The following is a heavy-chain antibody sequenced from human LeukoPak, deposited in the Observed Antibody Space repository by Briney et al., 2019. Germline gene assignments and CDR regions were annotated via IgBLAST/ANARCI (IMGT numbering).Heavy chain of an antibody. D-gene: IGHD3-10*01. V-gene: IGHV4-38-2*02. CDR1: GYSISSGYY. Sequence: SETLSLTCTVSGYSISSGYYWGWIRQPPGKGLEWIGSIYHSGSTYYNPSLKSRVTISVDKSKNQFSLKLSSVTAADTAVYYCARGAMVRGSGGWFDPWGQGTLVTVSS. J-gene: IGHJ5*02. CDR3: ARGAMVRGSGGWFDP. CDR2: IYHSGST.